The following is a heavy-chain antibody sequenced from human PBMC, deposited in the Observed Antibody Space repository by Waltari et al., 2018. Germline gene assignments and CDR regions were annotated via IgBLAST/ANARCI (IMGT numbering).Heavy chain of an antibody. CDR3: AKDRSYYYYGMDV. J-gene: IGHJ6*02. CDR2: ISWNRGSI. Sequence: EVQLVESGGGLVQPGRSLRLSCAASGFTFDDYAMHWVRQAPGKGLEWVSGISWNRGSIGYADSVKGRFTNSRDNAKNSLYLQMNSLRAEDTALYYCAKDRSYYYYGMDVWGQGTTVTVSS. CDR1: GFTFDDYA. V-gene: IGHV3-9*01.